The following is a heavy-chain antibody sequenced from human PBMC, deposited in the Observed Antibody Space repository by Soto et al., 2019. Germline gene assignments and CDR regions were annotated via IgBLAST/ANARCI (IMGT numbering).Heavy chain of an antibody. Sequence: AASVKVSCKASGYTFTSYGISWVRQAPGQGLEWMGWISAYNGNTNYAQKLQGRVTMTTDTSTSTAYMELRSLRSDDTAVYYCARVEYSSGWYYYYGMDVWGQGTTVTVSS. CDR2: ISAYNGNT. CDR1: GYTFTSYG. D-gene: IGHD6-19*01. CDR3: ARVEYSSGWYYYYGMDV. J-gene: IGHJ6*02. V-gene: IGHV1-18*04.